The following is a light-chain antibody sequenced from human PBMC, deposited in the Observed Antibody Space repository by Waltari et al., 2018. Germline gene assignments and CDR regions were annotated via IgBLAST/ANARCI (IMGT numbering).Light chain of an antibody. CDR3: QQRRNWPLT. Sequence: EIVLTQSPATLSLSPGERATLSCRASQSVEMYLAWYHQRPGQAPRPLIYDTSNRATDSPARFSGSGSETDFSLTISSLEPEDFAVYYCQQRRNWPLTFGGGTKVEIK. CDR1: QSVEMY. CDR2: DTS. V-gene: IGKV3-11*01. J-gene: IGKJ4*01.